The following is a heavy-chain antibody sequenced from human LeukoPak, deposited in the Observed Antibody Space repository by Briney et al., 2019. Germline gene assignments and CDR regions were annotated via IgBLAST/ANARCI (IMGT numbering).Heavy chain of an antibody. J-gene: IGHJ6*02. CDR3: AIALWFGDPTLYYYGMDV. Sequence: PGGSLRLSCAASGFTFSSYSMNWVRQAPGQGLEWVSSISSSSSYIYYADSVKGRFTISRDNAKNSLYLQMNSLRAEDTAVYYCAIALWFGDPTLYYYGMDVWGQGTTVTVSS. CDR2: ISSSSSYI. V-gene: IGHV3-21*01. D-gene: IGHD3-10*01. CDR1: GFTFSSYS.